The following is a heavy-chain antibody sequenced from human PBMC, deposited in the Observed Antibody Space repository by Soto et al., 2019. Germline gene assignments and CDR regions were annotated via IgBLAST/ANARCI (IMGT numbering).Heavy chain of an antibody. Sequence: GGSLRLSCAASGFTFSRYAIHWVRQAPGKGLEWVAVISRDGSNKYYVDSVKGRFTISRENSRNTLYLQMNSLRDEDAAMYYCARSRSGAVADSFDFWGQGTLVTVS. CDR1: GFTFSRYA. V-gene: IGHV3-30*04. J-gene: IGHJ4*02. CDR2: ISRDGSNK. CDR3: ARSRSGAVADSFDF. D-gene: IGHD3-3*01.